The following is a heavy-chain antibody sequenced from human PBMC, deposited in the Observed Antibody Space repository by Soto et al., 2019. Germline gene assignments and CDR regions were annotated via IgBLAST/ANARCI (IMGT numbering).Heavy chain of an antibody. CDR2: ISSSSSTI. D-gene: IGHD4-17*01. CDR3: ARDGDGDYYYYYGMDV. J-gene: IGHJ6*02. V-gene: IGHV3-48*02. CDR1: GFTFSSYS. Sequence: GGSLRLSCAASGFTFSSYSMNWVRQAPGKGLEWVPYISSSSSTIYYADSVKGRFTISRDNAKNSLYLQMNSLRDEDTALYYCARDGDGDYYYYYGMDVWGQGTTVTVSS.